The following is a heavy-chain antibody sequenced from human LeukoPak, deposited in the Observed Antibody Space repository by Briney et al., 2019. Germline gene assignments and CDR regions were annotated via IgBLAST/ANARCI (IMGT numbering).Heavy chain of an antibody. CDR1: GFTFSSYE. J-gene: IGHJ6*03. CDR3: ARDGVFGLIIIPVHYYYYMDV. CDR2: ISSSGSTI. D-gene: IGHD3/OR15-3a*01. Sequence: GGSLRLSCAASGFTFSSYEMNWVRQAPGKGKEWVSYISSSGSTIYYADSVKGRFTISRDNAKSTLYLQMNSLRAEDTAVYYCARDGVFGLIIIPVHYYYYMDVWGKGTTVTVSS. V-gene: IGHV3-48*03.